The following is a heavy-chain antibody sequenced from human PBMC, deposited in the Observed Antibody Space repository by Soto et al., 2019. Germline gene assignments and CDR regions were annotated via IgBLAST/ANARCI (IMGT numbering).Heavy chain of an antibody. J-gene: IGHJ4*02. Sequence: EVQLVESGGGLVKPGGSLRLSCAASGFTFSSYSMNWVRQAPGKGLEWVSSISSSSSYIYYADSVKGRFTISRENAKNSLYLQMNSLRAEDTAVYYCARGGGGPGRNYFDYWGQRTLVTVSS. V-gene: IGHV3-21*01. D-gene: IGHD3-16*01. CDR2: ISSSSSYI. CDR1: GFTFSSYS. CDR3: ARGGGGPGRNYFDY.